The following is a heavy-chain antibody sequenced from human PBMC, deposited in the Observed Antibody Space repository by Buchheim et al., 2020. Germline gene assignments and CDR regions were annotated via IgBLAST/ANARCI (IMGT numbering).Heavy chain of an antibody. D-gene: IGHD3-10*01. Sequence: QVQLVQSGAEVKKPGASVKVSCKASGYTFTSYYMHWVRQAPGQGLEWRGIINHSGGSTSYAKKFQGRVTMTRDTSTSTVYMELSSLRSEDTAVYYCARPFMVRGVSWIYYFDYWGQGTL. J-gene: IGHJ4*02. CDR2: INHSGGST. CDR1: GYTFTSYY. CDR3: ARPFMVRGVSWIYYFDY. V-gene: IGHV1-46*01.